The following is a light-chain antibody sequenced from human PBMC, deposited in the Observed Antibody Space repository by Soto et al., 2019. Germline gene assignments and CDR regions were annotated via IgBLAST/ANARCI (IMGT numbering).Light chain of an antibody. J-gene: IGKJ5*01. CDR2: GAS. CDR3: QQLNFFPIA. V-gene: IGKV3-20*01. CDR1: QSVSSTY. Sequence: IFVTMYPSTLSSFALEIATLSCGASQSVSSTYLAWYQQKPGQAPRLLIYGASRRATGIPDRFSGSGSGTDFTLTISRLQPEDFATYYCQQLNFFPIAFGQGTRLEIK.